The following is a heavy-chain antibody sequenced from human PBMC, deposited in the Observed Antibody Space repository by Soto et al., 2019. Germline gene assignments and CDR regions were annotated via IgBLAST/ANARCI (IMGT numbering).Heavy chain of an antibody. D-gene: IGHD3-9*01. CDR2: INPSGGST. V-gene: IGHV1-46*01. J-gene: IGHJ4*02. CDR3: AREDYDILTGYYSPSYYFDY. CDR1: GYTFTSYY. Sequence: ASVKVSCKASGYTFTSYYMHWVRQAPGQGLERMGIINPSGGSTSYAQKFQGRVTMTRDTSTSTVYMELSSLRSEDTAVYYCAREDYDILTGYYSPSYYFDYWGQGTLVTVSS.